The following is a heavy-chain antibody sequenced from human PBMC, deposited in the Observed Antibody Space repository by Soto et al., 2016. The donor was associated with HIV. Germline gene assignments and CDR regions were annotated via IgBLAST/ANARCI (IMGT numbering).Heavy chain of an antibody. Sequence: EVQLVESGGGLVKPGGSLRLSCAASGFTFSSYSMNWVRQAPGKGLEWVSSISSSSSYIYYADSVKGRFTISRDNAKNSLYLQMNSLRAEDTAVYYCAREQGIGYRYYFDYWGQGTLVTVSS. CDR3: AREQGIGYRYYFDY. CDR2: ISSSSSYI. V-gene: IGHV3-21*01. D-gene: IGHD5-12*01. CDR1: GFTFSSYS. J-gene: IGHJ4*02.